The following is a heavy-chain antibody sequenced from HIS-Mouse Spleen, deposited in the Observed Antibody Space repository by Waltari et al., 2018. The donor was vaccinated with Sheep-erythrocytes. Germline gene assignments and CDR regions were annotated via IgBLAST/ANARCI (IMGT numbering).Heavy chain of an antibody. CDR2: ISYDGSNK. Sequence: QVQLVESGGGVVQPGRSLRLSCAASGFTFSIYSMHWVRQAPGKGLEWVAVISYDGSNKYYADSVKGRFTISRDNSKNTRYLQMNSLRAEDTAVYYCARGAVAGMEDFDYWGQGTLVTVSS. V-gene: IGHV3-30-3*01. J-gene: IGHJ4*02. D-gene: IGHD6-19*01. CDR1: GFTFSIYS. CDR3: ARGAVAGMEDFDY.